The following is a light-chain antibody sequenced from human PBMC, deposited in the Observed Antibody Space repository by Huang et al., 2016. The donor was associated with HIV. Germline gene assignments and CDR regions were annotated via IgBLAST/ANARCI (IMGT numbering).Light chain of an antibody. CDR2: KVS. J-gene: IGKJ1*01. CDR1: QTLVHTDGNTY. CDR3: MQGTHWPPGT. Sequence: DVIMTQSPLLLPVTLGQPAAISCRSSQTLVHTDGNTYLNWCLQRPGQSPRRLIYKVSNRDSGVPDRFTGSGSGIEFTLTISRVEAEDVGIYYCMQGTHWPPGTFGQGTNMEIK. V-gene: IGKV2-30*02.